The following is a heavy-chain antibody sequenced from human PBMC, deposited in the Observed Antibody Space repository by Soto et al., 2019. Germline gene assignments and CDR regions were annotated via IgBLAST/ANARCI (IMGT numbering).Heavy chain of an antibody. CDR3: IQSRCGGDCLQSYASHYYYGMDV. Sequence: QITLKESGPTLVKPTQTLTLTCTFSGFSLSTSMVGVGWIRQPPGKALEWLALIYWDDDKRYSPSLRSRLTISKDTSKNQVVLTMTNMDPVDTATYYCIQSRCGGDCLQSYASHYYYGMDVWGQGTTVTVSS. CDR2: IYWDDDK. D-gene: IGHD2-21*02. V-gene: IGHV2-5*02. CDR1: GFSLSTSMVG. J-gene: IGHJ6*02.